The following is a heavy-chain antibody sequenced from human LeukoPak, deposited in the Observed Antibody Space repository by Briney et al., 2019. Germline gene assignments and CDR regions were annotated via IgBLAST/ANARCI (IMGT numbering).Heavy chain of an antibody. V-gene: IGHV1-2*02. J-gene: IGHJ6*02. CDR2: INPNSGGT. CDR3: ARGKAVTPYYYYYGMDV. D-gene: IGHD4-4*01. Sequence: VASVKVSCKASGYTFTGYYMHWVRQAPGQGLEWMGWINPNSGGTNYGQKFQGRVTMTRDTSISTAYMELSRLRSDDTAVYYCARGKAVTPYYYYYGMDVWGQGTTVTVSS. CDR1: GYTFTGYY.